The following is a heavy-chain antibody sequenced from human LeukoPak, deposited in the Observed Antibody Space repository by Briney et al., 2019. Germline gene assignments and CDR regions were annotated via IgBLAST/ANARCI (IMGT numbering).Heavy chain of an antibody. CDR3: ARDGGIFGAVITVHY. V-gene: IGHV1-2*02. CDR1: GYTFTGYY. J-gene: IGHJ4*02. Sequence: ASVKVSCKASGYTFTGYYMHWVRQAPGQGLEWMGWINPNSGGTNYAQKFQGRVTMTRDTSISTAYMELSRLRSDDTAVYYCARDGGIFGAVITVHYWGQGTLVTVSS. CDR2: INPNSGGT. D-gene: IGHD3-3*01.